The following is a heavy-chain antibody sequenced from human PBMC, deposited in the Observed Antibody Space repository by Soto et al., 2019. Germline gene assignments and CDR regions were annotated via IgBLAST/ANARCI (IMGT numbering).Heavy chain of an antibody. J-gene: IGHJ5*02. V-gene: IGHV1-24*01. Sequence: ASVKVSCKVSGYTLTELSMHWVRQAPGKGLEWMGGFDPEDGETIYAQKFQGRVTMTEDTSTDTAYMELSSLRSDDTAVYYCARWPGRVRGVIMVPWFDPWGQGTLVPVSS. CDR2: FDPEDGET. D-gene: IGHD3-10*01. CDR3: ARWPGRVRGVIMVPWFDP. CDR1: GYTLTELS.